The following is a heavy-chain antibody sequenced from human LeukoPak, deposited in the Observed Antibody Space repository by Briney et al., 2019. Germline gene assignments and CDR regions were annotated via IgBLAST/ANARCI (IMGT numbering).Heavy chain of an antibody. CDR1: GYTFTSYY. D-gene: IGHD3-22*01. CDR3: ARDLGVGDSSGYWVLGWYYYGMDV. V-gene: IGHV1-46*01. J-gene: IGHJ6*02. Sequence: GASVKVSCKASGYTFTSYYMHWVRQAPGQGLEWMGIINPSGGSTSYAQKFQGRVTMTRDTSTSTVYMELSSLRSEDTAVYYCARDLGVGDSSGYWVLGWYYYGMDVWGQGTTVTVSS. CDR2: INPSGGST.